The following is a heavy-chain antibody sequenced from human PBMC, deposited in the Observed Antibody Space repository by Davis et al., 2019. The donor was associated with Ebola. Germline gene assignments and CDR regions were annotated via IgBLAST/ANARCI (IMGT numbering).Heavy chain of an antibody. J-gene: IGHJ6*02. V-gene: IGHV3-30-3*01. Sequence: PGGSLRLSCAASGFTFSSYAMHWVRQAPGKGLEWVAVISYDGSNKYYADSVKGRFTISRDNSKNTLYLQMNSLTAEDTAVYYWASAGMTTYTLGLKYYYYYGMDVWGQGTTVTVSS. CDR3: ASAGMTTYTLGLKYYYYYGMDV. CDR2: ISYDGSNK. D-gene: IGHD4-17*01. CDR1: GFTFSSYA.